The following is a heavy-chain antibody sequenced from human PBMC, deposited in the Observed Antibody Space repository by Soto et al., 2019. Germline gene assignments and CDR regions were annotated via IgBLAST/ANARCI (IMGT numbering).Heavy chain of an antibody. CDR3: ASLTGSSGYYYYFDY. D-gene: IGHD3-22*01. Sequence: SETLSLTCTVSGGSISSGGYYWSWLRQHPGKGLEGIGYIYYSGSTYYNPSLKSRVTISVDTSKNQFSLKLSSVTAADTAVYYCASLTGSSGYYYYFDYWGQGTLVTVSS. CDR2: IYYSGST. CDR1: GGSISSGGYY. V-gene: IGHV4-31*03. J-gene: IGHJ4*02.